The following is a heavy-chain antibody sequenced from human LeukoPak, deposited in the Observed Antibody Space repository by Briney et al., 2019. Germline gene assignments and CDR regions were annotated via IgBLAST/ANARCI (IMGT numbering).Heavy chain of an antibody. D-gene: IGHD3-10*01. CDR1: GGSISSYY. CDR3: ARRIYGSGRPYYYYYMDV. Sequence: PSETLSPTCTVSGGSISSYYWSWIRQPPGKGLEWIGYIYYSGSTNYNPSLKSRVTISVDTSKNQFSLKLSSVTAADTAVYYCARRIYGSGRPYYYYYMDVWGKGTTVTVSS. J-gene: IGHJ6*03. CDR2: IYYSGST. V-gene: IGHV4-59*08.